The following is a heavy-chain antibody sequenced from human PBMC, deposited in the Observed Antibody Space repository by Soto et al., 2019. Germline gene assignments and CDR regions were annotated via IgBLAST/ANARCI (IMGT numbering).Heavy chain of an antibody. D-gene: IGHD2-15*01. Sequence: GGSLRLPCAASGFSFSSYAMSWVRQAPGKGLEWVSAISGSGAITFYADSMKGRFTISRDNSRDTLYLQMNSLGAEDTAVYFCAREQCSPLDRYCSDGAVDWVDPWGQGTPVTVSS. V-gene: IGHV3-23*01. CDR1: GFSFSSYA. CDR2: ISGSGAIT. CDR3: AREQCSPLDRYCSDGAVDWVDP. J-gene: IGHJ5*02.